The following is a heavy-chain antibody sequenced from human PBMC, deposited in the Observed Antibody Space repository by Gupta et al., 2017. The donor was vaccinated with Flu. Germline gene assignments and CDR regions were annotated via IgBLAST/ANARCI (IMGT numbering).Heavy chain of an antibody. D-gene: IGHD1-1*01. CDR3: AKNTTGTTAGNNWFDP. Sequence: EVQLLESVRGLVQHGGSLRLSCAASGFTFSSYAMGWVRQAPGKGLEWVAVSRGSGGSTYYEDTVKGRFTIARDNSKNTMYLQMNSLRAEDTAVYYCAKNTTGTTAGNNWFDPGGQGTLVTVSS. CDR1: GFTFSSYA. V-gene: IGHV3-23*01. CDR2: SRGSGGST. J-gene: IGHJ5*02.